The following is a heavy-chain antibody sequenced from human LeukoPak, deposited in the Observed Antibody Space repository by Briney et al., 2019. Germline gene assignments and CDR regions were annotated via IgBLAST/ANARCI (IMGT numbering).Heavy chain of an antibody. CDR2: IYYSGST. D-gene: IGHD1-26*01. CDR1: GGSISRYY. CDR3: ARALYSGSWGI. Sequence: SETLSLTCTVSGGSISRYYWSWIRQPPGKGLEWIGYIYYSGSTNYNPSLKSRVTISVDTSKNQFSLKLSSVTAADTAVYYCARALYSGSWGIWGQGTMVTVSS. V-gene: IGHV4-59*01. J-gene: IGHJ3*02.